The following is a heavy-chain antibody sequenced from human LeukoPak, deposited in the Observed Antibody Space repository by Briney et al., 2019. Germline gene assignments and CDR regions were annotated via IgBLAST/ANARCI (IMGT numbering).Heavy chain of an antibody. CDR3: ARAPDYYDSSGYPTPPMDY. CDR1: GYTFTSYG. Sequence: ASVKVSCKASGYTFTSYGISWVRQAPGQGLEWMGWISAYSGNTNYAQKLQGRVTMTTDTSTSTAYMELRSLRSDDTAVYYCARAPDYYDSSGYPTPPMDYWGQGTLVTVSS. V-gene: IGHV1-18*01. J-gene: IGHJ4*02. D-gene: IGHD3-22*01. CDR2: ISAYSGNT.